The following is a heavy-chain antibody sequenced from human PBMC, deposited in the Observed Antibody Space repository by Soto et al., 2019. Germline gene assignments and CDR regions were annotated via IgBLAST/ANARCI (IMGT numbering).Heavy chain of an antibody. D-gene: IGHD4-17*01. CDR3: AREDYAGAFDI. CDR1: GGSISSYY. Sequence: SETLSLTCTVSGGSISSYYWSWIRQPPGKGLKWIGYIYYSGSTNYNPSLKSRVTISVDTSKNQFSLKLSSVTAADTAVYYCAREDYAGAFDIWGQGTMVTVSS. V-gene: IGHV4-59*01. J-gene: IGHJ3*02. CDR2: IYYSGST.